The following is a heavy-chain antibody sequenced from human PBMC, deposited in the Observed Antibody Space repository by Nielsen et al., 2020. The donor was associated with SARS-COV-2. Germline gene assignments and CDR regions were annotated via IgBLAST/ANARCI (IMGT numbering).Heavy chain of an antibody. CDR2: ISSSSSTI. CDR1: GFTFSSYS. Sequence: GESLKISCAASGFTFSSYSMNWVRQAPGKGLEWVSYISSSSSTIYYADSVKGRFTISRDNAKNSLYLQMNSLRAEDTAVYYCARDLAYGNDAFDIWGQGTMVTVSS. CDR3: ARDLAYGNDAFDI. V-gene: IGHV3-48*01. D-gene: IGHD4-17*01. J-gene: IGHJ3*02.